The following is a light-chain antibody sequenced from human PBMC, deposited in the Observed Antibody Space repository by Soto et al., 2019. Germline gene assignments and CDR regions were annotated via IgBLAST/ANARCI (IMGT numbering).Light chain of an antibody. CDR3: SSYTGDRHFYV. Sequence: QSVLTQPPSASGSPGQSVSISCTGTGSDVGTYNFVSWYQQHPGKAPKLLIYEVTKRPPGVSDRFSGSKSGNTASLTVSGLQAEDEAEYFCSSYTGDRHFYVFGTGTKVTVL. V-gene: IGLV2-8*01. CDR1: GSDVGTYNF. CDR2: EVT. J-gene: IGLJ1*01.